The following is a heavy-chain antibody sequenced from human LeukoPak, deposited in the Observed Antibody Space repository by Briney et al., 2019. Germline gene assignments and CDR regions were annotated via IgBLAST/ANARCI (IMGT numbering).Heavy chain of an antibody. J-gene: IGHJ4*02. CDR2: IIPIFGTA. Sequence: SVKVSCKASGGTFSSYAISWVRQAPGQGLEWMGGIIPIFGTANYAQKFQGRVTITADESTSTAYMELSSLRSEDTAVYFCARVVSIAAMRGLYYFDYWGQGTLVTVSS. CDR1: GGTFSSYA. CDR3: ARVVSIAAMRGLYYFDY. V-gene: IGHV1-69*13. D-gene: IGHD2-2*01.